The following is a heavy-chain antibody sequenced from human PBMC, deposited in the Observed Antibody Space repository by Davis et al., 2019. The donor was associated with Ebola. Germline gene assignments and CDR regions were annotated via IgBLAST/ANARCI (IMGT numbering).Heavy chain of an antibody. D-gene: IGHD4-23*01. CDR1: GGTFSSYA. J-gene: IGHJ6*03. CDR3: ARAPYGGTPPGLSWYYYYYMDV. V-gene: IGHV1-69*10. CDR2: IIPILGIA. Sequence: SVKVSCKASGGTFSSYAISWVRQAPGQGLEWMGGIIPILGIANYAQKFQGRVTITADESTSTAYMELSSLRSEDTAVYYCARAPYGGTPPGLSWYYYYYMDVWGKGTTVTVSS.